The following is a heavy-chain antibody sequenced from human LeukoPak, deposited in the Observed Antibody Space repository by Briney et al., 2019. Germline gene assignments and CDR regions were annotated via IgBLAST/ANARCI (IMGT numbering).Heavy chain of an antibody. CDR1: GGTFSSYA. CDR3: ARLGYYDFWSGYYSYHPYYYGMDV. Sequence: ASVKVSCKASGGTFSSYAISWVRQAPGQGLEWMGGIIPIFGTANYAQKFQGRVTITADESTSTAYMELSSLKASDTAMYYCARLGYYDFWSGYYSYHPYYYGMDVWGQGTTVTVSS. D-gene: IGHD3-3*01. CDR2: IIPIFGTA. J-gene: IGHJ6*02. V-gene: IGHV1-69*13.